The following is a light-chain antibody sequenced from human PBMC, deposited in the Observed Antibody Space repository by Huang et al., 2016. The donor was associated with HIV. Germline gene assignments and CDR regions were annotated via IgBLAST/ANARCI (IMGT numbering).Light chain of an antibody. CDR1: QSVLQASNNY. V-gene: IGKV4-1*01. CDR2: WAF. Sequence: DIVMTQSPDSLAVSLGERATITCKSSQSVLQASNNYLSWYQQKPGQAPKLLIYWAFTRESGVPDRFSCRGSGTEFTLSINCLQPEDVAVYFCQQYYSSPPWTFGQGTRVEIK. J-gene: IGKJ1*01. CDR3: QQYYSSPPWT.